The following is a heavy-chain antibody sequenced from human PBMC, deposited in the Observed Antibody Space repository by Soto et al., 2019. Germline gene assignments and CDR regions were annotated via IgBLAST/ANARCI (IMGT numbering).Heavy chain of an antibody. D-gene: IGHD3-3*01. V-gene: IGHV3-23*01. CDR3: AKSVDDFWSGTYYFDY. CDR2: ISGSGGST. CDR1: GFTFSSYA. Sequence: EVQLLESGGGLVQPGGSLRLSCAASGFTFSSYAMSWVRQAPGKGLEWVSAISGSGGSTYYADSVKGRFTISRDNSKNTLYLQMNSLRAEDTAVYYCAKSVDDFWSGTYYFDYWGQGTLVTVSS. J-gene: IGHJ4*02.